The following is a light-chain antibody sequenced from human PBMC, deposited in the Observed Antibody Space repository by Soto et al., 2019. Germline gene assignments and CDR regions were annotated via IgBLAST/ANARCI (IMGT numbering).Light chain of an antibody. CDR3: QQYGSLCT. CDR2: GAS. J-gene: IGKJ3*01. V-gene: IGKV3-20*01. CDR1: QSVSSNY. Sequence: EIVLTQSPGTLSLSPGERATLSCRASQSVSSNYLAWYQQKPGQAPRLLIYGASSRATGIPDRFSGSESGTDFTLTISILEPEDFAVYYCQQYGSLCTFGPGTKVDIK.